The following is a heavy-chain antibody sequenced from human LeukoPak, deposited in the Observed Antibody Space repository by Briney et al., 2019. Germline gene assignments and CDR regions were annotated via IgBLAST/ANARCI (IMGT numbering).Heavy chain of an antibody. V-gene: IGHV4-4*09. CDR2: FYTSGST. Sequence: SETLSLTCTVSGSISGYYWSWIRQPPGKGLEWIGSFYTSGSTNYNPSLESRVTISVDTSKNQFSLDLSSVTAADTAVYYCARQKCTSTSCLTKNAFDIWGQGTMVTVSS. D-gene: IGHD2-2*01. CDR1: GSISGYY. CDR3: ARQKCTSTSCLTKNAFDI. J-gene: IGHJ3*02.